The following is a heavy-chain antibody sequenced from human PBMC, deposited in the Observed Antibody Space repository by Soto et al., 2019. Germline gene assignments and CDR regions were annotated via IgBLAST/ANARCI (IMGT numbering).Heavy chain of an antibody. CDR3: ANGYGSTI. CDR1: GFTFSSYG. CDR2: ISSSGNYI. Sequence: PGGSLRLSCAASGFTFSSYGMNWVRQAPGKGLEWVSSISSSGNYIYYADSVKGRFTISRDNAKNSLYLQMNSLRAEDTAVYHCANGYGSTIWGQGTLVTVS. D-gene: IGHD3-10*01. V-gene: IGHV3-21*01. J-gene: IGHJ4*02.